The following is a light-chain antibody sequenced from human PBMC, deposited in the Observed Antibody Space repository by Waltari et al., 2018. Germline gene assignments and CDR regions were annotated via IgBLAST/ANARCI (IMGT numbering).Light chain of an antibody. CDR2: YTS. V-gene: IGKV3-15*01. CDR1: QYVGWK. Sequence: EIVMTQSPVTLSVSPGDRVTLPCRASQYVGWKVGCAQQRPGQVPKLLIYYTSTRATGVPARFSGSGSGTEFTLTISSLQSEDVAVYHCHQYNEWPYTFAQGTKLEL. CDR3: HQYNEWPYT. J-gene: IGKJ2*01.